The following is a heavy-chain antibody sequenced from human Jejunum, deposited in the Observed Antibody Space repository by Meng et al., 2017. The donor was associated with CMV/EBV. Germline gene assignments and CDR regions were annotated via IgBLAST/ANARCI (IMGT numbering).Heavy chain of an antibody. CDR2: TSPSGSTT. CDR1: GSPFRGYE. J-gene: IGHJ4*02. Sequence: SGSPFRGYEINLFRQAPGKGREWLSYTSPSGSTTYYASPVKGRFTVSRDNAKNSLSLQMNSLRVEDTAVYYCARGGYASSSRGDYWGQGTLVTVSS. V-gene: IGHV3-48*03. D-gene: IGHD6-6*01. CDR3: ARGGYASSSRGDY.